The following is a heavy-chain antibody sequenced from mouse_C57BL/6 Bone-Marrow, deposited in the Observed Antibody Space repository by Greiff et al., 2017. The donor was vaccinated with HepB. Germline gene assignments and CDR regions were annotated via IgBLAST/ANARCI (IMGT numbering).Heavy chain of an antibody. D-gene: IGHD1-1*01. CDR2: IDPSDSDT. J-gene: IGHJ2*01. CDR3: AREDGSSPYYFDY. CDR1: GYTFTSYW. Sequence: QVQLQQPGAELVMPGASVKLSCKASGYTFTSYWMHWVKQRPGQGLEWIGEIDPSDSDTNYNQKFKGKSTLTVDKSSSTAYMQLSSLTSEDSAVYYCAREDGSSPYYFDYWGQGTTLTVSS. V-gene: IGHV1-69*01.